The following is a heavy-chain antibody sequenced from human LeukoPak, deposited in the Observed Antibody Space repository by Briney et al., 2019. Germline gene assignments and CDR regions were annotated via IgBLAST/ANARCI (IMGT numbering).Heavy chain of an antibody. D-gene: IGHD1-26*01. CDR2: ISADSGNT. Sequence: ASVKVSCKASGYTFTTYGISWVRQAPGQGLEWMGWISADSGNTNYAQNLHDRLTLTTDTSTSTAYMELRSLRSDDTAVYYCARDGGGSRFDYWGQGTLVTVSS. J-gene: IGHJ4*02. CDR3: ARDGGGSRFDY. V-gene: IGHV1-18*01. CDR1: GYTFTTYG.